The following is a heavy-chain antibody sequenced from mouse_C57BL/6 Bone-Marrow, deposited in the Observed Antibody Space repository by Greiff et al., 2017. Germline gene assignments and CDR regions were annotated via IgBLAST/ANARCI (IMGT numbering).Heavy chain of an antibody. CDR1: GFNIKDDY. V-gene: IGHV14-4*01. CDR2: IDTENGDT. CDR3: TTAY. Sequence: EVKLQESGAELVRPGASVKLSCTASGFNIKDDYMHWVKQRHEKGLEWIGWIDTENGDTEYASNFQGKATITADTSSNTAYLQLSGLTSEDSAVYYCTTAYWGQGTLVTVSA. J-gene: IGHJ3*01.